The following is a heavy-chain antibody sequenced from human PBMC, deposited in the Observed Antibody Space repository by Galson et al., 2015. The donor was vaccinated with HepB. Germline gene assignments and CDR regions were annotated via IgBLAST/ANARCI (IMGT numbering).Heavy chain of an antibody. D-gene: IGHD2-2*01. CDR3: TRDPVPGSHFFDY. CDR1: GYSFTTYA. Sequence: SVKVSCKASGYSFTTYAMNWVRQAPGQGLEWMGWINTNTGNPTYAQGFTGRFVFSLDTSVSTTSLQISSLKADDTAVYYCTRDPVPGSHFFDYWGQGTLVTVSS. CDR2: INTNTGNP. J-gene: IGHJ4*02. V-gene: IGHV7-4-1*02.